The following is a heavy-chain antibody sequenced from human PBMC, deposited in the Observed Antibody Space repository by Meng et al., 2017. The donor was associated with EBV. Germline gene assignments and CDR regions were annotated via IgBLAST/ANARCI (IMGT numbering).Heavy chain of an antibody. V-gene: IGHV1-69*17. Sequence: VQSGAERRTSCGSVMVSSKGSVDTFHNVGISSVQQAPGQGLELMGDITPVIGIANSAESFQGRVTIYADTSTRTAYMDLSSLRSDDTAVYYCVRDLWLRIGECVWGQGTLVTVSS. J-gene: IGHJ4*02. D-gene: IGHD5-12*01. CDR3: VRDLWLRIGECV. CDR2: ITPVIGIA. CDR1: VDTFHNVG.